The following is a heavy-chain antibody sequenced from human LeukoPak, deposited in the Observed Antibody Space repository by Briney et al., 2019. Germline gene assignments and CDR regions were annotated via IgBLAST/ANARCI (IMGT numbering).Heavy chain of an antibody. CDR1: GFTFSSYV. V-gene: IGHV3-23*01. Sequence: GGSLRLSCAASGFTFSSYVMSWVRQAPGKGLEWVSAISGSGGSTYYADSVKGRFTISRDNSKNTLYLQMNSLRAEDTAVYYCAKKYSYDSYYFDYWGQGTLVTVSS. D-gene: IGHD5-18*01. CDR2: ISGSGGST. J-gene: IGHJ4*02. CDR3: AKKYSYDSYYFDY.